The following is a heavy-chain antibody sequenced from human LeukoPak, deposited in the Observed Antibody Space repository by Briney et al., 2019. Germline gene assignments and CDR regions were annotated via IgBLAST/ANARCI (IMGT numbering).Heavy chain of an antibody. CDR3: ARDVSGSNREIDY. V-gene: IGHV4-34*01. D-gene: IGHD1-26*01. CDR2: INHSGST. J-gene: IGHJ4*02. CDR1: GGSFSGYY. Sequence: SETLSLTCAVYGGSFSGYYWSWIRQPPGKGLEWIGEINHSGSTNYNPSLKSRVTISVDTSKNQFSLQLNSVTPEDTAVYYCARDVSGSNREIDYWGQGTLVTVSS.